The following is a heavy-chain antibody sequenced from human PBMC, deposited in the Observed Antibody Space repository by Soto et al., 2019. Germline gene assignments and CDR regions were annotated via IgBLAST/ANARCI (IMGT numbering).Heavy chain of an antibody. D-gene: IGHD2-15*01. CDR3: ASDYCSGGSCYESPWSYYYGMDV. J-gene: IGHJ6*02. Sequence: RASVKVSCKASGGTFSSYAISWVRQAPGQGLEWMGGIIPIFGTANYAQKFQGRVTITADESTSTAYMELSSLRSEDTAVYYCASDYCSGGSCYESPWSYYYGMDVWGQGTTVTVSS. CDR2: IIPIFGTA. CDR1: GGTFSSYA. V-gene: IGHV1-69*13.